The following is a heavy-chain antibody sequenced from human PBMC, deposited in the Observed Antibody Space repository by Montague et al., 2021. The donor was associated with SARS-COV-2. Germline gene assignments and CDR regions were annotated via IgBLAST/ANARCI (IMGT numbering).Heavy chain of an antibody. D-gene: IGHD5-24*01. CDR2: IYYSGST. CDR1: GGSISSYY. CDR3: ARGDVEMATIKSGGPFYHFDY. Sequence: SETLSLTCTVSGGSISSYYWSWIRQPPGKGLEWIGYIYYSGSTXXXPSXXXPVTISVDTSKNQFSLKLSSVTAAGTAVYYCARGDVEMATIKSGGPFYHFDYWGQGTLVTVSS. V-gene: IGHV4-59*13. J-gene: IGHJ4*02.